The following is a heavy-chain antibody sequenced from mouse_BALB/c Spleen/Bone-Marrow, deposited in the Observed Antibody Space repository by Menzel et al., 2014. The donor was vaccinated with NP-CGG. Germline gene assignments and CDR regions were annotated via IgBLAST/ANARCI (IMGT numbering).Heavy chain of an antibody. Sequence: EVQGVESGGGLVQPGGSLKLSCAPSGFTFSDYYMYWVRQTPEKRLEWVAYISNGGGSSTYYPDTVKGRFTISRDNAKNTLYLQMSRLKSEDTAMYYCASPGTYWGQGTLVTVSA. CDR2: ISNGGGSST. CDR1: GFTFSDYY. D-gene: IGHD4-1*01. J-gene: IGHJ3*01. V-gene: IGHV5-12*01. CDR3: ASPGTY.